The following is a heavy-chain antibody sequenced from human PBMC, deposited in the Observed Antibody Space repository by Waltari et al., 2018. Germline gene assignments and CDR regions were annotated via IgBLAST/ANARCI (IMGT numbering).Heavy chain of an antibody. CDR1: GFTFDDYA. D-gene: IGHD6-19*01. CDR2: ISWNSGSI. V-gene: IGHV3-9*01. Sequence: EVQLVESGGGLVQPGRSLRLSCAASGFTFDDYAMHWVRQAPGKGLEWVSGISWNSGSIGYADSVKGRFTISRDNAKNSLYLQMNSLRAEDTALYYCAKAHFSHSSGWLLDYWGQGTLVTVSS. J-gene: IGHJ4*02. CDR3: AKAHFSHSSGWLLDY.